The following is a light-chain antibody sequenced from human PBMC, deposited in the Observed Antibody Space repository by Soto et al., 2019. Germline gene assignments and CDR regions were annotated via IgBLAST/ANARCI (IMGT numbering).Light chain of an antibody. J-gene: IGKJ3*01. CDR3: QQYGSAPPT. CDR1: ESIDNNF. CDR2: HAS. V-gene: IGKV3-20*01. Sequence: EIVLTQSPGTLSLSPGERATLSCRASESIDNNFLAWYQQKPGQAPRFLIYHASSRATGIPNRFSGSGSGTAFTLTISRLEPEDFAVYYWQQYGSAPPTFGPGTKVDVK.